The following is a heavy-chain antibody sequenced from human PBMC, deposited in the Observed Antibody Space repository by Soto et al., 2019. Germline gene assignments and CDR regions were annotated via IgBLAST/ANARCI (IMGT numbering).Heavy chain of an antibody. V-gene: IGHV3-33*01. J-gene: IGHJ2*01. CDR1: GFTFSSYG. CDR2: IWYDGSNK. Sequence: QEQLVESGGGVVQPGRSLRLSCAASGFTFSSYGMHWVRQAPGKGMEWVAVIWYDGSNKYYVESVKGRFTISRDNSKNTLYLQTNSLRAEDTAVYYCARSPSGWDDWYFDLWGRGTLVTVSS. D-gene: IGHD6-19*01. CDR3: ARSPSGWDDWYFDL.